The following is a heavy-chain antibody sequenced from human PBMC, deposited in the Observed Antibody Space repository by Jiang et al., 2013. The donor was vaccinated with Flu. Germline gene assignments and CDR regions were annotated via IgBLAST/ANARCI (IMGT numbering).Heavy chain of an antibody. CDR3: ARDPCSSTSCYGGAGDY. D-gene: IGHD2-2*01. J-gene: IGHJ4*02. V-gene: IGHV1-69*06. CDR1: GGTFSSYA. CDR2: IIPIFGTA. Sequence: GAEVKKPGSSVKVSCKASGGTFSSYAISWVRQAPGQGLEWMGGIIPIFGTANYAQKFQGRVTITADKSTSTAYMELSSLRSEDTAVYYCARDPCSSTSCYGGAGDYWGQGTLVTVSS.